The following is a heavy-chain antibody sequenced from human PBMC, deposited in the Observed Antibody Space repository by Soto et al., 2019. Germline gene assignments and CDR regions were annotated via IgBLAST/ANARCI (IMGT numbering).Heavy chain of an antibody. J-gene: IGHJ6*02. V-gene: IGHV3-33*03. Sequence: QVQLVESGGSVVQPGRSLRLSCAASGFTFSSHGMHWVRQAPGKGLEWVAVIWYDGRNTYYADSVKGRFTISRDNSKNTLYVKMNSLRAEDAAVYFWASGYCSMRRCYGYGMDVWGQGTLVTVSS. CDR3: ASGYCSMRRCYGYGMDV. D-gene: IGHD2-2*03. CDR1: GFTFSSHG. CDR2: IWYDGRNT.